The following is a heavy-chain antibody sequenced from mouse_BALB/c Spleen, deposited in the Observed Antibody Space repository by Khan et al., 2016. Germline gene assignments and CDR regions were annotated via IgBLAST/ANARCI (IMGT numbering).Heavy chain of an antibody. CDR3: GRWAYYGNYWFDY. CDR1: GYTFTSYW. D-gene: IGHD2-10*01. CDR2: INPSTGYT. J-gene: IGHJ3*01. Sequence: QVQLKQSGAELAKPGASVKMSCKASGYTFTSYWMHWVKQRPGQGLEWIGYINPSTGYTEYNQKFKDKATLTADKSSSTPYMQLSSLTSEDSAVYYCGRWAYYGNYWFDYWGQGTLVTVSS. V-gene: IGHV1-7*01.